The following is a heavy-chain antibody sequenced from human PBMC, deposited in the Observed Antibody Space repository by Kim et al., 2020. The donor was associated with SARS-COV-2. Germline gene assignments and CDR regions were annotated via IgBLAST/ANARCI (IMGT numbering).Heavy chain of an antibody. Sequence: GGSLRLSCAASGFTVSTYWMHWVRQAPGKGLVWVSRIQSNGISTYYADSVKGRFTISRDNAKNTMYLQMNSLRAEDTAVYYCARGSGNFGYFDYWGQGTL. CDR1: GFTVSTYW. CDR2: IQSNGIST. D-gene: IGHD6-19*01. J-gene: IGHJ4*02. CDR3: ARGSGNFGYFDY. V-gene: IGHV3-74*01.